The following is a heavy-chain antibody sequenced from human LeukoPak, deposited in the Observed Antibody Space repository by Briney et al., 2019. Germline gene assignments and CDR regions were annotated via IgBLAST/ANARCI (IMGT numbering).Heavy chain of an antibody. D-gene: IGHD3-22*01. CDR3: ARDEYDSSGYYLDY. J-gene: IGHJ4*02. Sequence: SGGSLRLSCAASGFTFSDYYMSWIRQAPGKGLEWVSYISSSGSTIYYADSVKGRFTISRDNAKNSLYLQMNSLRAEDTAVYYCARDEYDSSGYYLDYWGQRTLVTVSS. V-gene: IGHV3-11*04. CDR1: GFTFSDYY. CDR2: ISSSGSTI.